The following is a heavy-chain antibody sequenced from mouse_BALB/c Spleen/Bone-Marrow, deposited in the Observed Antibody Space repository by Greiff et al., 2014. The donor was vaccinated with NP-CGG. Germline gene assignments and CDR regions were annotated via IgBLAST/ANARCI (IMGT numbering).Heavy chain of an antibody. CDR1: GYAFSTYW. Sequence: QVQLQQSGAELVKPGSSVKISCKASGYAFSTYWMNWVKQRPGQGPEWIGQVSPGDGDTNYNGKFRGKATLTADKSSSTAYIQLSSLTSEDSAVYFCARVYYGNLDHWGQGTTLTVSS. CDR3: ARVYYGNLDH. V-gene: IGHV1-80*01. D-gene: IGHD2-1*01. CDR2: VSPGDGDT. J-gene: IGHJ2*01.